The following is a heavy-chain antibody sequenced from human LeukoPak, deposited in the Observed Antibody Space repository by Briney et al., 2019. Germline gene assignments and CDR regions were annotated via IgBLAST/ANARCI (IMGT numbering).Heavy chain of an antibody. CDR2: IYYSGST. J-gene: IGHJ4*02. CDR1: GGSISSYY. CDR3: ARGFGDYVRYFDF. D-gene: IGHD4-17*01. Sequence: SETLSLTCTVSGGSISSYYWSWIRQPPGKGLEWIGYIYYSGSTYYNPSLKSRVTISVDTSKNQFSLKLSSVTTADTAMYYCARGFGDYVRYFDFWGQGILVTVSS. V-gene: IGHV4-59*01.